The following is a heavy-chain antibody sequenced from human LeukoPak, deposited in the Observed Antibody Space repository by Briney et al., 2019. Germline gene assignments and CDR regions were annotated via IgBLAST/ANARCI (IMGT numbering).Heavy chain of an antibody. V-gene: IGHV4-34*01. Sequence: SETLSLTCAVYGGSFSGYYWSWIRQPPGKGQEWIGETNHSGSTNYNPSLKSRVTISVDTSKNQFSLKLSSVTAADTAVYYCARVRFWSGYRDTFDIWGQGTMVTVSS. D-gene: IGHD3-3*01. CDR2: TNHSGST. J-gene: IGHJ3*02. CDR3: ARVRFWSGYRDTFDI. CDR1: GGSFSGYY.